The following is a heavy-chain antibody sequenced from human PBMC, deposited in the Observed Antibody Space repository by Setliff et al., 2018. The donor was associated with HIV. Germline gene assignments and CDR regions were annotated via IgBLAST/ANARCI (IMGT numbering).Heavy chain of an antibody. CDR1: GGSLSTINW. CDR3: ARAPEPRGCVFNI. D-gene: IGHD1-1*01. V-gene: IGHV4-4*02. J-gene: IGHJ3*02. Sequence: SETLSLTCAVYGGSLSTINWWNWVRQPPGKGLEWIGEIYHTGSTHYNPSLKSRLTISVDKSKNQFSLKLSSVTVADTAVYYCARAPEPRGCVFNIWGQGTMVTVSS. CDR2: IYHTGST.